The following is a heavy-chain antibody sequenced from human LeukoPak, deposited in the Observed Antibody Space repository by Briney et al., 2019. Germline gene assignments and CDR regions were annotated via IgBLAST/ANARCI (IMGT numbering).Heavy chain of an antibody. D-gene: IGHD3-16*01. CDR3: AKDGEVGSIDY. J-gene: IGHJ4*02. CDR2: TSGSGGST. Sequence: GGSLRLSCAASGFTFSSYAMSWVRQVPGKGLEWVSATSGSGGSTYYADSVKGRFTISRDNSKNTLYLQMNSLRAEDTAVYYCAKDGEVGSIDYWGQGTLVTVSS. CDR1: GFTFSSYA. V-gene: IGHV3-23*01.